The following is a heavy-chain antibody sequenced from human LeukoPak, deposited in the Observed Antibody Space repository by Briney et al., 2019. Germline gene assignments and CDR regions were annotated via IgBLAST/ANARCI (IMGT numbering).Heavy chain of an antibody. CDR3: ARAAS. Sequence: GGSLRLSCATSGVTFSSYWITWVRQAPGKGLEWVANINQDGSETYYVDSVKGRFTISRDNAKNSLYLQMNSLRVDDTAVYYCARAASWGQGTLVAVSS. CDR1: GVTFSSYW. J-gene: IGHJ5*02. CDR2: INQDGSET. V-gene: IGHV3-7*01.